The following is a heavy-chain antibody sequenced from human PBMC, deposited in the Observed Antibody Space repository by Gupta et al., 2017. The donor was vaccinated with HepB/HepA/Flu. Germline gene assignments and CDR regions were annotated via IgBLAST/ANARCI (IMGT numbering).Heavy chain of an antibody. D-gene: IGHD2-8*01. V-gene: IGHV1-2*04. CDR2: INPNSGGT. J-gene: IGHJ6*02. Sequence: QLQLVQSGAAVKKVGASVTVSCKASGFGFNAYYIHWVRQTPGQGLEWMGWINPNSGGTKYAQKFQGWVTMTRDTSISTAYMELRRLRSDDTATYYCARGRMAQYYYYYGVDVWGQGTKVTVSS. CDR3: ARGRMAQYYYYYGVDV. CDR1: GFGFNAYY.